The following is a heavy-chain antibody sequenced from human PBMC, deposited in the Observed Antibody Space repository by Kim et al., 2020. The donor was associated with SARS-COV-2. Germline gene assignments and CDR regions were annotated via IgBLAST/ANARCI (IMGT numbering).Heavy chain of an antibody. Sequence: SETLSLTCTVSGGSISSGGYYWSWIRQHPGKGLEWIGYIYYSGSTYYNPSLKSRVTISVDTSKNQFSLKLSSVTAADTAVYYCARGTSYDSSGPDYWGQGTLVTVSS. CDR3: ARGTSYDSSGPDY. J-gene: IGHJ4*02. CDR1: GGSISSGGYY. CDR2: IYYSGST. D-gene: IGHD3-22*01. V-gene: IGHV4-31*03.